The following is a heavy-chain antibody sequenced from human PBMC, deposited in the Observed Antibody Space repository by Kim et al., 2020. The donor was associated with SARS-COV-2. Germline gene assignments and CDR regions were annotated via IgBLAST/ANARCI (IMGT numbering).Heavy chain of an antibody. CDR3: AKDDGYCSGGSCHNWFDP. CDR2: ISYDGSNK. CDR1: GFTFSSYG. D-gene: IGHD2-15*01. V-gene: IGHV3-30*18. Sequence: GGSLRLSCAASGFTFSSYGMHWVRQAPGKGLEWVAVISYDGSNKYYADSVEGRFTISRDNSKNTLYLQMNSLRAEDTAVYYCAKDDGYCSGGSCHNWFDPWGQGTLVTVSS. J-gene: IGHJ5*02.